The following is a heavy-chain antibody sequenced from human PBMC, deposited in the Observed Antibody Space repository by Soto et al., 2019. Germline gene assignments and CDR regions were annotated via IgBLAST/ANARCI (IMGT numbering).Heavy chain of an antibody. V-gene: IGHV3-30-3*01. Sequence: GGSLRLSCAASGFTFSSYAMHWVRQAPGKGLEWVAVISYDGSNKYYADSVKGRFTISRDNSKNTLYLQMNSLRAEDTAVYYCARDPPLSYGMDVWGQGTTVTVSS. CDR2: ISYDGSNK. CDR3: ARDPPLSYGMDV. CDR1: GFTFSSYA. J-gene: IGHJ6*02.